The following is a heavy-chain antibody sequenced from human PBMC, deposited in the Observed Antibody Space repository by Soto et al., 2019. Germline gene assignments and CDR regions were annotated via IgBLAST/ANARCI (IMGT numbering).Heavy chain of an antibody. CDR1: GGSISSSSYY. V-gene: IGHV4-39*01. D-gene: IGHD5-12*01. CDR2: IYYSGST. CDR3: ARPGNSGYDSWWFDP. J-gene: IGHJ5*02. Sequence: SETLSLTCTVSGGSISSSSYYWGWIRQPPGKGLEWIGSIYYSGSTYYNPSLKSRVTISVDTSKNQFSLKLSSVTAADTAVYYCARPGNSGYDSWWFDPWGQGTLVTVSS.